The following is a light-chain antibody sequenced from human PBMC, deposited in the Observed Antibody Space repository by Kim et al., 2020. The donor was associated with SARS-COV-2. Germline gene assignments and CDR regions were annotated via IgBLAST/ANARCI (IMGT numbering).Light chain of an antibody. J-gene: IGKJ1*01. CDR2: DAS. CDR1: QSISSW. Sequence: GDRVTITCRDSQSISSWLAWYQQKIGKAPKLMIYDASSLESRVPSRFSASGSGTEFTLTISSLQPDDFTTYYCQQYNSYWTFGQGTKVDIK. CDR3: QQYNSYWT. V-gene: IGKV1-5*01.